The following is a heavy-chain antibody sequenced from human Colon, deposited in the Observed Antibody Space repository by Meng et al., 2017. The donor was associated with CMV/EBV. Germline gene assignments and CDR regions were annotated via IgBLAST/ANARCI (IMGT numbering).Heavy chain of an antibody. CDR2: FTYDGINA. CDR1: GFRFSDCG. CDR3: AKEQSSGYYRTSDY. V-gene: IGHV3-30*18. Sequence: ASGFRFSDCGLHWVRQAPGKGLEWVAVFTYDGINAHYADSMRGRFTISRDNSKNMLYLQMNNLRVEDTAVYYCAKEQSSGYYRTSDYWGQGTLVTVSS. J-gene: IGHJ4*02. D-gene: IGHD3-3*01.